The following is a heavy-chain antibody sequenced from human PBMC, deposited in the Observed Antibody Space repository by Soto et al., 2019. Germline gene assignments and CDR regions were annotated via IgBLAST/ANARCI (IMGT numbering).Heavy chain of an antibody. V-gene: IGHV5-51*01. CDR3: ARQGFCSSTSCYTVDY. CDR1: GYSFTNYW. CDR2: IYPGDSNT. J-gene: IGHJ4*02. D-gene: IGHD2-2*02. Sequence: GESLKISCKGSGYSFTNYWIGWVRQMPGKGLEWMGIIYPGDSNTRYSPSFQGQVTISADKSISTAYLQWSSLKASDTAMYYCARQGFCSSTSCYTVDYWGQGTRVTVSS.